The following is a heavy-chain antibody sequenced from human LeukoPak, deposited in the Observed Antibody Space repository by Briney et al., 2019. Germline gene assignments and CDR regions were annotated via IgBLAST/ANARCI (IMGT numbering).Heavy chain of an antibody. CDR3: ARNDYYDSSGYYPFDY. CDR1: GGSISGYY. J-gene: IGHJ4*02. V-gene: IGHV4-59*08. D-gene: IGHD3-22*01. Sequence: SETLSLTCTVSGGSISGYYWSCMRLPPGQGLEWIGYIHSSGTTLYNPSLKSRVTMSVDTSRNQFSLKLTSVTAADTAVYYCARNDYYDSSGYYPFDYWGQGTLVTVSS. CDR2: IHSSGTT.